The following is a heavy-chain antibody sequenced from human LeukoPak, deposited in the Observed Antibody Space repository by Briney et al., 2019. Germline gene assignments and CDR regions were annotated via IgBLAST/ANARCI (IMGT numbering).Heavy chain of an antibody. CDR1: GFTFSSYW. D-gene: IGHD1-1*01. CDR3: ARYRGYGWFDP. Sequence: GGSLRFSCAASGFTFSSYWVSWVRQGPGKGLEWVANIKQDGSEKYYVDSVKGRFTISRDNAKNSLYLQMNSLRAEDTAVYYCARYRGYGWFDPWGQGTLVTVSS. V-gene: IGHV3-7*01. CDR2: IKQDGSEK. J-gene: IGHJ5*02.